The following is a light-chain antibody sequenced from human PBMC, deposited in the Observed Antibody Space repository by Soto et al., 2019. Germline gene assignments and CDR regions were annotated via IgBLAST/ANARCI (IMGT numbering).Light chain of an antibody. J-gene: IGLJ2*01. V-gene: IGLV1-51*01. CDR2: DSY. Sequence: QSVLTQPPSLSAAPGQTVSISCSGSSSNVGINDVSWYQHVPGTAPRLLIYDSYKRPSGIPDRFSGSKSGTSATLGITGLQTGDEGDYYCATWDTSQRGVIFDGGTKLTVL. CDR1: SSNVGIND. CDR3: ATWDTSQRGVI.